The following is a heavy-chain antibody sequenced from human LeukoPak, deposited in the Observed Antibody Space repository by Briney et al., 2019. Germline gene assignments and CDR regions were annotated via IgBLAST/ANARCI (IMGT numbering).Heavy chain of an antibody. V-gene: IGHV1-2*02. CDR1: GYTFTGYY. CDR2: INPNSGGT. CDR3: ARGGYYYDSSGPSSDY. Sequence: ASVKVSCKASGYTFTGYYMHWVRQAPGQGLEWMGWINPNSGGTNYAQKFQGRVTMTRDTSISTAYMELSSLRSEDTAVYYCARGGYYYDSSGPSSDYWGQGTLVTVSS. D-gene: IGHD3-22*01. J-gene: IGHJ4*02.